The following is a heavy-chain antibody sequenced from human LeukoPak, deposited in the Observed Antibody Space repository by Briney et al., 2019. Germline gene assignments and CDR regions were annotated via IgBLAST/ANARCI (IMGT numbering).Heavy chain of an antibody. CDR3: ARGGSGYDSFYYYGMDV. CDR1: GGSISSYY. J-gene: IGHJ6*02. V-gene: IGHV4-59*01. D-gene: IGHD5-12*01. Sequence: SETLSLTCTVSGGSISSYYWSWIRQPPGKGLEWIGYIYDSGSTNYNPSLKSRVTISVDTSKNQFSLKLSSVTAADTAVYYCARGGSGYDSFYYYGMDVWGQGTTATVSS. CDR2: IYDSGST.